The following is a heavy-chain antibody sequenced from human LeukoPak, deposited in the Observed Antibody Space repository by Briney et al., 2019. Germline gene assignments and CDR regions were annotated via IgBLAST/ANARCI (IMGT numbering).Heavy chain of an antibody. CDR2: FYHSGST. D-gene: IGHD3-10*01. J-gene: IGHJ4*02. V-gene: IGHV4-30-2*01. CDR1: GGSISSGGYT. Sequence: SETLSLTCAVSGGSISSGGYTWSWIRQPPGKGLEWIGYFYHSGSTYYNPSLKSRVTISVDRSKNQFSLKLSSVTAADTAVYYCARGSYGGSGSPTELDYWGQGTLVTVSS. CDR3: ARGSYGGSGSPTELDY.